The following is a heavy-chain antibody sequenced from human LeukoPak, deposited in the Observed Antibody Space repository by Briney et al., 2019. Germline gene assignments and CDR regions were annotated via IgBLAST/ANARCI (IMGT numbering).Heavy chain of an antibody. CDR1: GGSISSYY. V-gene: IGHV4-4*09. CDR2: IYTSGST. CDR3: ARRRGIAARPGWFDP. Sequence: SETLSLTCTVSGGSISSYYWSWIRQPPGEGLEWIGYIYTSGSTNYNPSLKSRVTISVDTSKNQFSLKLSSVTAADTAVYYCARRRGIAARPGWFDPWGQGTLVTVSS. D-gene: IGHD6-6*01. J-gene: IGHJ5*02.